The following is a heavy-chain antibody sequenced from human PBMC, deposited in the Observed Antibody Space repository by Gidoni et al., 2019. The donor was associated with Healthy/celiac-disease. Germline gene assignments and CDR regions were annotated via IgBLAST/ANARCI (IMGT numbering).Heavy chain of an antibody. CDR2: ISGSGGST. Sequence: EVQLLESGGGLVQPGGSLRLSCAASGFTFSSYAMSWFRQAPGKGLEWVSAISGSGGSTYYADSVKGRFTISRDNYKNTMYLQMNSLRAEDTAVYYCANSSPTVTTGYYYGMDVWGQGTTVTVSS. D-gene: IGHD4-17*01. V-gene: IGHV3-23*01. CDR3: ANSSPTVTTGYYYGMDV. J-gene: IGHJ6*02. CDR1: GFTFSSYA.